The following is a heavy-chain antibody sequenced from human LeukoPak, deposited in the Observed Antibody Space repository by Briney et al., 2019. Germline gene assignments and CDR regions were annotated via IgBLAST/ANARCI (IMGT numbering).Heavy chain of an antibody. CDR3: ARAWVTAMVDY. V-gene: IGHV4-30-4*08. Sequence: SETLSHTCTVSGGSISSGDYYWSWIRQPPGKGLEWIGYIYYSGSTYYNPSLKSRVTISVDTSKNQFSLKLSPVTAADTAVYYCARAWVTAMVDYWGQGTLVTVSS. J-gene: IGHJ4*02. CDR1: GGSISSGDYY. CDR2: IYYSGST. D-gene: IGHD5-18*01.